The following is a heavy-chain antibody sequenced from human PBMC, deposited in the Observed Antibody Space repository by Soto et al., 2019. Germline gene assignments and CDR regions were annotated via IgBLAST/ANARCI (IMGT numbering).Heavy chain of an antibody. CDR2: ISWNSGSI. D-gene: IGHD4-17*01. CDR3: AKDMRVTTNYYYGMDV. CDR1: GFTFDDYA. V-gene: IGHV3-9*01. J-gene: IGHJ6*02. Sequence: SLRLSCAASGFTFDDYAMHWVRQAPGKGLEWVSGISWNSGSIGYADSVKGRFTISRDNAKNSLYLQMNSLRAEDTALYYCAKDMRVTTNYYYGMDVWGQGTTVTVSS.